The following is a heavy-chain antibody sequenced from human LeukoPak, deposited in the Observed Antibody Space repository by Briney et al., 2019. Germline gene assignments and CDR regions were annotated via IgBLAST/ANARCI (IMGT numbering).Heavy chain of an antibody. CDR2: ITSSSSAI. V-gene: IGHV3-48*04. CDR1: GFTFSSYS. CDR3: ARGASMTTVTKALDY. Sequence: GGSLRLSCAASGFTFSSYSMNWVRQAPGKGLEWVSYITSSSSAIYYADSVKGRFTISRDNAKNSLYLQMNSLRAEDTAVYYCARGASMTTVTKALDYWGQGTLVTVSS. D-gene: IGHD4-17*01. J-gene: IGHJ4*02.